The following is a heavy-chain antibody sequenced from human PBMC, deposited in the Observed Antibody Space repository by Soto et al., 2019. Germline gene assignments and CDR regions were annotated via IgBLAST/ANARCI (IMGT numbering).Heavy chain of an antibody. Sequence: QITLKESGPTLVKPTQTLTLTCTFSGFSLSTSGVGVGWIRQPPGKALEWLALIYWDDDKRYSPSLKSRLTIXKXTXXNQVVLTMTNMDPVDTATYYCAHSTSGIAAAEFDPWGQGTLVTVSS. V-gene: IGHV2-5*02. D-gene: IGHD6-13*01. CDR1: GFSLSTSGVG. J-gene: IGHJ5*02. CDR2: IYWDDDK. CDR3: AHSTSGIAAAEFDP.